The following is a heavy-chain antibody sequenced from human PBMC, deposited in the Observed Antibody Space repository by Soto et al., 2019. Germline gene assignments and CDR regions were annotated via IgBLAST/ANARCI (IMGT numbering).Heavy chain of an antibody. D-gene: IGHD1-1*01. CDR2: IHYSGTT. Sequence: PSETLSLTCTVSGTSISSYYWSWIRQPPGKGLEWIANIHYSGTTNYNPALASRVTLSVDTSKNQFSLKLTSVTDADRAMYFCARYNSSAIEYWGRGTLVTVSS. V-gene: IGHV4-59*12. J-gene: IGHJ4*02. CDR1: GTSISSYY. CDR3: ARYNSSAIEY.